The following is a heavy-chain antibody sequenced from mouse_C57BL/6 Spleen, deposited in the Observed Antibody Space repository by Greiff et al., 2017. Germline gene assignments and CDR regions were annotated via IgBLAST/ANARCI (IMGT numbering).Heavy chain of an antibody. D-gene: IGHD1-1*01. CDR1: GYAFSSSW. CDR3: ATYYGSSLYYAMDY. V-gene: IGHV1-80*01. J-gene: IGHJ4*01. Sequence: VQLQQSGPELVKPGASVKISCKASGYAFSSSWMNWVKQRPGKGLEWIGQIYPGDGDTNYNGKFKGKATLTADKSSSTAYMQLSSLTSEDSAVYFCATYYGSSLYYAMDYWGQGTSVTVSS. CDR2: IYPGDGDT.